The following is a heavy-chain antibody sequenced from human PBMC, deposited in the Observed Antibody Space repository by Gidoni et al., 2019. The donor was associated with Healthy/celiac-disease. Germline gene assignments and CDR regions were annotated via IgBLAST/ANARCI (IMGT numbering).Heavy chain of an antibody. Sequence: QVQLVELGGGVGQPGRSLRLPCAASGFTFCSYAMHWVRQAPGTGLEWVAVISYDGSNKYYADSVKGRFTISRDNSKNKLYLQMSSLRAEDTAVYYCARGRIIVVVPAAILWGQGTLVTVSS. D-gene: IGHD2-2*01. CDR2: ISYDGSNK. V-gene: IGHV3-30-3*01. J-gene: IGHJ4*02. CDR1: GFTFCSYA. CDR3: ARGRIIVVVPAAIL.